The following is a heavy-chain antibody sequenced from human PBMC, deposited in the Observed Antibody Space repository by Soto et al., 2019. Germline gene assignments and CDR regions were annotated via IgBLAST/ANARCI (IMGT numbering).Heavy chain of an antibody. V-gene: IGHV3-74*01. D-gene: IGHD5-12*01. Sequence: GGSLRLSCAASGFTFSSYWMHWVRQAPGQGLVWVSRIKGDGRETNYADSVKGRFTISRDNAKNTLYLQLNSLRAEDTAVYYCLRGNSGYGNFDYWGQGTRVTVSS. CDR2: IKGDGRET. CDR1: GFTFSSYW. J-gene: IGHJ4*02. CDR3: LRGNSGYGNFDY.